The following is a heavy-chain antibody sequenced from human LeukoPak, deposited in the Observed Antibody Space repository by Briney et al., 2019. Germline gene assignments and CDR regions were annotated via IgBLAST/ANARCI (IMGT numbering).Heavy chain of an antibody. D-gene: IGHD5-12*01. Sequence: SETLSLTCTVSGGSISSSSYYWGWIRQPPGKGLEWIGSIYYSGATNYNPSLKSRVTLSVDKSKNQFSLELSSVTAADTAVYYCARGPSVAAHLDYWGQGTLVTVSS. CDR2: IYYSGAT. J-gene: IGHJ4*02. CDR1: GGSISSSSYY. CDR3: ARGPSVAAHLDY. V-gene: IGHV4-39*07.